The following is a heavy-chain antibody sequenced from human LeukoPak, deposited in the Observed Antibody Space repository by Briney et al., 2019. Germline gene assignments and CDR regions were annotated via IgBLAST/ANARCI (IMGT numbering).Heavy chain of an antibody. D-gene: IGHD2-21*02. V-gene: IGHV3-7*01. Sequence: GGSLRLSCAASGFTFSSYWMRWVRQAPGKGLEWVANIRQDGSEKYYVDSVKGRFTISRDNAKNSLYLQMNSLRAEDTAVYYCARERDKSEIVVVTAITCPFDYWGQGTLVTVSS. J-gene: IGHJ4*02. CDR3: ARERDKSEIVVVTAITCPFDY. CDR1: GFTFSSYW. CDR2: IRQDGSEK.